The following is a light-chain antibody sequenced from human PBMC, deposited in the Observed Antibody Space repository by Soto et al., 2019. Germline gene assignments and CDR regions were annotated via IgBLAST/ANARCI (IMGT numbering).Light chain of an antibody. CDR3: SSYTSSNTYV. CDR2: DVN. Sequence: QSALTQPASVSGSPGQSIAISCTGTSVDVGGFEYVSWYQQHPGKVPKLMIYDVNNRPSGVSNRFSGSKSDNTASLTISGLQAEDEADYFCSSYTSSNTYVFGTGTKVTVL. J-gene: IGLJ1*01. V-gene: IGLV2-14*03. CDR1: SVDVGGFEY.